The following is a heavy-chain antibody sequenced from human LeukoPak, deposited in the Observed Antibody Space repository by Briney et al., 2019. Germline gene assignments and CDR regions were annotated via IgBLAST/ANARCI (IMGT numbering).Heavy chain of an antibody. D-gene: IGHD3-3*01. J-gene: IGHJ5*02. CDR3: TRGSIFGVVIKFDP. V-gene: IGHV3-49*03. Sequence: GGSLRLSCTASGFTFGDYAMSWFRQAPGKGLEWVGFIRSKAYGGTTEYAASVKGRFTISRDDSKSIAYLQMNSLKTEDTAVYYCTRGSIFGVVIKFDPWGQGTLVTVSS. CDR2: IRSKAYGGTT. CDR1: GFTFGDYA.